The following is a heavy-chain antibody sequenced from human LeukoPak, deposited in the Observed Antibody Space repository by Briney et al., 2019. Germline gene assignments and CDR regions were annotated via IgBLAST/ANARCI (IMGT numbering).Heavy chain of an antibody. CDR1: GFTFSNYW. CDR2: INEDGSGK. J-gene: IGHJ6*04. V-gene: IGHV3-7*01. Sequence: GGSLRLSCVFSGFTFSNYWTKWVRQAPGKGLEWVASINEDGSGKYSMDSVKDRVTISRDNAKNSLDLQINSLTVEDTAIYYCVRDDGDVRGKGTTVTVSS. CDR3: VRDDGDV.